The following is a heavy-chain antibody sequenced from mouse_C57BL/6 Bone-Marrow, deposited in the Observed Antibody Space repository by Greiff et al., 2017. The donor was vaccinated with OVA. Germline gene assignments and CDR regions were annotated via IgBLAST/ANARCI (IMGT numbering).Heavy chain of an antibody. Sequence: VNVVESGPGLVAPSPSLSITCTVSGFSLTSYAISWVRQPPGKGLEWIGVIWTGGGTNYYSALISSKGISKDKSKCQVFLNMNSLQTHDTALYYCARNSYGYLRYFDYWGQGTTLTVSA. CDR2: IWTGGGT. CDR3: ARNSYGYLRYFDY. CDR1: GFSLTSYA. D-gene: IGHD2-2*01. V-gene: IGHV2-9-1*01. J-gene: IGHJ2*01.